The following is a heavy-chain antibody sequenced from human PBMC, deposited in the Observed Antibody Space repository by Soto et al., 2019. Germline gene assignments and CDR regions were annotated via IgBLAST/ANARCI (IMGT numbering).Heavy chain of an antibody. CDR2: IYYRGST. CDR1: GGSISSDDYY. CDR3: ARDRSNSPDYFDY. Sequence: SETLSLACTVSGGSISSDDYYWSWIRQPPGKGLEWIGYIYYRGSTSYNLSLQSRLTISIDTSKNQFSLELTSVTAADTAVYYCARDRSNSPDYFDYWGQGILVTVSS. V-gene: IGHV4-30-4*01. J-gene: IGHJ4*02. D-gene: IGHD1-1*01.